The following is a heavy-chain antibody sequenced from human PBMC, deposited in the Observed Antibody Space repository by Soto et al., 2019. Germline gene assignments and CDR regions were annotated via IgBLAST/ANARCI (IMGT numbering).Heavy chain of an antibody. CDR1: GFTFSDYY. CDR2: ISGSGNSI. V-gene: IGHV3-11*01. D-gene: IGHD1-1*01. CDR3: ATLSTQFDR. J-gene: IGHJ5*02. Sequence: GGVLRLSCAASGFTFSDYYMSWIRQAPGMGLEWVSYISGSGNSIYYADSVKGRFTISRDNAKNSLYLQMNSLRVEDTAVYYCATLSTQFDRWGQGNLVTVSS.